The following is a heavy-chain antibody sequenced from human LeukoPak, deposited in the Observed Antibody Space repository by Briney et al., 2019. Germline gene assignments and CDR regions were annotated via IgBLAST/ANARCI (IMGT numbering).Heavy chain of an antibody. J-gene: IGHJ6*02. D-gene: IGHD3-10*01. V-gene: IGHV3-30*04. CDR2: ISYDGSNK. CDR3: AREALLWFGDRLPYYYYGMDV. CDR1: GCTFSSYA. Sequence: PGGALRLSCAASGCTFSSYAMHWVRQAPAKGLEWVAVISYDGSNKYYADSVKGRFTISRDNSKNTLYLQMNSLRAEDTAVYYCAREALLWFGDRLPYYYYGMDVWGQGTTVTVS.